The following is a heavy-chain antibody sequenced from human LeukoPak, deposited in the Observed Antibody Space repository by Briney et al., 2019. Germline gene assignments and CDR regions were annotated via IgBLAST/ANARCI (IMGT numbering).Heavy chain of an antibody. CDR3: GRDVRGWRGFDY. V-gene: IGHV4-4*07. J-gene: IGHJ4*02. Sequence: SETLSLTCSVSGGSISRYYWSWIRQPAGKGLEWIGRIYTTGSTDYNPPLKSRVTMSVDTSKNQFSLNLSSVTAADTAVYCCGRDVRGWRGFDYWGQGTLVTVSS. D-gene: IGHD2-15*01. CDR1: GGSISRYY. CDR2: IYTTGST.